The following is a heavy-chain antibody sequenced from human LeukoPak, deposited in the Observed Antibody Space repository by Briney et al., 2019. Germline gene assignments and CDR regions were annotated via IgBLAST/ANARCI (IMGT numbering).Heavy chain of an antibody. J-gene: IGHJ4*02. CDR2: TYTGGST. CDR1: GASISSYY. Sequence: SETLSLTCTVSGASISSYYWSWIRQPAGKGLEYIGRTYTGGSTNYNPSLKSRVTMSVDTSKNQFSLKLSSVTAADTAVYYCVGGTYYGGDSWGQGTLVTVSS. V-gene: IGHV4-4*07. D-gene: IGHD1-26*01. CDR3: VGGTYYGGDS.